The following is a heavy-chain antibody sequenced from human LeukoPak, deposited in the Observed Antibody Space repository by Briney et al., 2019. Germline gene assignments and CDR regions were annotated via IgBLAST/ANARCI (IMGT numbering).Heavy chain of an antibody. Sequence: GGSLSLSCAASGFTFSSYGMHWVRQAPGKGLEWVAVIWYDGSNKYYADSVKGRFTISRDNSKNTLFLQMNSLRAEDTALYFCARRLSLRFDAFAVWGPGTVVTVSS. CDR1: GFTFSSYG. CDR2: IWYDGSNK. J-gene: IGHJ3*01. CDR3: ARRLSLRFDAFAV. V-gene: IGHV3-33*01. D-gene: IGHD3-3*01.